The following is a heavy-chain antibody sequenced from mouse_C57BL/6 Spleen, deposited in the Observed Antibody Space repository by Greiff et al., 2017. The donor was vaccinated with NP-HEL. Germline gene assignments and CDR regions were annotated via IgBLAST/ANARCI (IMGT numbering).Heavy chain of an antibody. J-gene: IGHJ2*01. V-gene: IGHV1-76*01. Sequence: VQLQQSGAELVRPGASVKLSCKASGYTFTDYYINWVKQRPGQGLEWIARIYPGSGNTYYNEKFKGKATLTAEKSSSTAYMQLSSLTSEDSAVYFCARETVVAHFDYWGQGTTLTVSS. CDR2: IYPGSGNT. D-gene: IGHD1-1*01. CDR3: ARETVVAHFDY. CDR1: GYTFTDYY.